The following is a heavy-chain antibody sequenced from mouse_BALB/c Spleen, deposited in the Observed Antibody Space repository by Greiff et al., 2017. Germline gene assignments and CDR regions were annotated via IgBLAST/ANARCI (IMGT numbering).Heavy chain of an antibody. CDR1: GFSLTSYG. CDR3: ARGYYYAMDD. CDR2: IWAGGST. Sequence: VKLQESGPGLVAPSQSLSITCTVSGFSLTSYGVHWVRQPPGKGLEWLGVIWAGGSTNYNSALMSRLSISKDNSKSQVFFKMNSLQADDTAIYYCARGYYYAMDDWGQGTSGTVSS. J-gene: IGHJ4*01. V-gene: IGHV2-9*02.